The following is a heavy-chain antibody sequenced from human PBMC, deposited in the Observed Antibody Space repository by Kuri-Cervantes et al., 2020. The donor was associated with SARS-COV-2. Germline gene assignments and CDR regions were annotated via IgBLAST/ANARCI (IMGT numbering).Heavy chain of an antibody. D-gene: IGHD6-13*01. J-gene: IGHJ2*01. CDR2: INPSSGGT. CDR3: ARGSWYWYFDL. CDR1: GYTFTGYY. Sequence: ASVKVSCKASGYTFTGYYMHWVRQAPGQGLEWMGWINPSSGGTNYAQKFQGRVTMTRDTSISTAYMELSRLRSDDTAVYYCARGSWYWYFDLWGRGTLVTVSS. V-gene: IGHV1-2*02.